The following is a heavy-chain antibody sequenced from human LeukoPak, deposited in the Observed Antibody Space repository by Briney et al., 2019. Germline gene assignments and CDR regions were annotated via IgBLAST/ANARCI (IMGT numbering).Heavy chain of an antibody. Sequence: SETLSLTCSVSGGSISSYYWSWIRQSPDKGLELIGYIHFSGSTDYNPSLRSRVTISVDTSKNQFSLRLSSVTAADTAVYYCARGFMGANFDYWGQGTLVTVSS. CDR1: GGSISSYY. V-gene: IGHV4-59*01. CDR2: IHFSGST. D-gene: IGHD3-16*01. J-gene: IGHJ4*02. CDR3: ARGFMGANFDY.